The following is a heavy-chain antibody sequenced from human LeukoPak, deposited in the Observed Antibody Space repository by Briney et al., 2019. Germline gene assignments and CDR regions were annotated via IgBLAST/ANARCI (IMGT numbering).Heavy chain of an antibody. CDR2: IYHSGST. V-gene: IGHV4-38-2*02. CDR1: GYSISSGYH. Sequence: SETLSLTCTVSGYSISSGYHWGWIRQPPGKGLEWIGSIYHSGSTYYNPSLKSRVTISVDTSKNKFSLKLSSVTDADTAVYYCARVNIVVAKFDYWGQGTLVTVSS. J-gene: IGHJ4*02. D-gene: IGHD3-22*01. CDR3: ARVNIVVAKFDY.